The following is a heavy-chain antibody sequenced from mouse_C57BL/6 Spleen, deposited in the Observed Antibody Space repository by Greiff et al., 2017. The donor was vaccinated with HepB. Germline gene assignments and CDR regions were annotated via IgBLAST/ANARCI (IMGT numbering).Heavy chain of an antibody. CDR2: IYPRDGST. J-gene: IGHJ1*03. Sequence: VQLQQSDAELVKPGASVKISCKVSGSTFTDHTIHWMKQRPEQGLEWIGYIYPRDGSTKYNEKFKGKATLTADKSSSTAYMQLNSLTSEDSAFYFCARYGYYGYWYFDVWGTGTTVTVSS. CDR1: GSTFTDHT. D-gene: IGHD2-3*01. CDR3: ARYGYYGYWYFDV. V-gene: IGHV1-78*01.